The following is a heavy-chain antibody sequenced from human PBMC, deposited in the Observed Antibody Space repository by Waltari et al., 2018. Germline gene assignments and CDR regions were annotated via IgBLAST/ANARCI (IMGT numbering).Heavy chain of an antibody. V-gene: IGHV3-33*01. D-gene: IGHD1-26*01. CDR1: GFTFRSYG. J-gene: IGHJ4*02. Sequence: QVQLVESGGGVVQPGRSLRLSCAASGFTFRSYGMHWVRRAPGKGLGWLAVIRYDGSKIYYADSVKGRFTISRDNSKNTLYLQMNSLRAEDTAVYYCARDEGYGSYSLDYWGQGTLVTVSS. CDR2: IRYDGSKI. CDR3: ARDEGYGSYSLDY.